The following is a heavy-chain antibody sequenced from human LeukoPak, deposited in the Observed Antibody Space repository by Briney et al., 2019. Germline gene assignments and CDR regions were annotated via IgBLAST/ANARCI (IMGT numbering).Heavy chain of an antibody. CDR3: ARDDQGSSWYLGHCDAFDI. D-gene: IGHD6-13*01. Sequence: PGGSLRLSCAASGFTFSSYSMNWVRQAPGKGLEWVSSINRGSSYTYYGDSVKARFTISRDNTKKSLYLQMNSLRAEDTAVYYCARDDQGSSWYLGHCDAFDIWGQGTMVTVSS. J-gene: IGHJ3*02. CDR2: INRGSSYT. CDR1: GFTFSSYS. V-gene: IGHV3-21*01.